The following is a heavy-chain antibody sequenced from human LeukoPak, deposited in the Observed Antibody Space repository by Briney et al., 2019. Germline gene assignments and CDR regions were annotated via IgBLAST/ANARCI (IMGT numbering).Heavy chain of an antibody. CDR3: AGGGGYYAIDY. CDR1: GFIVNSNH. Sequence: GGSLRLSCAASGFIVNSNHMNWVRQAPGKGLEWVSVLYSDDTTYYADSVKGRFTISRDNSKNTLYLQMNNLRAEDTAVYYCAGGGGYYAIDYWGQGTLVTVSS. J-gene: IGHJ4*02. CDR2: LYSDDTT. D-gene: IGHD1-26*01. V-gene: IGHV3-53*01.